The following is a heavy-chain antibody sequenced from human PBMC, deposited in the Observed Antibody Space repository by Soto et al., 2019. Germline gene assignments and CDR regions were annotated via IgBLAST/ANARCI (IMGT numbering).Heavy chain of an antibody. CDR1: GYSFTDYY. J-gene: IGHJ5*02. Sequence: QVQLEQSGAEVKKPGASVKVSCKASGYSFTDYYIHWVRQAPGQGPEWMGWIIPNNGGTKYAQKFQDRVTMTRDTSITTAYMELSRLRSDDTAVYYCARGTFDSSGNYFAGWFGPWGQGTLVTVSS. CDR3: ARGTFDSSGNYFAGWFGP. D-gene: IGHD3-22*01. CDR2: IIPNNGGT. V-gene: IGHV1-2*02.